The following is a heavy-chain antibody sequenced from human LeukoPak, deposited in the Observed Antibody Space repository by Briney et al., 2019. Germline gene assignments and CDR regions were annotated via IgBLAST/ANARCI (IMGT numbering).Heavy chain of an antibody. J-gene: IGHJ4*02. CDR3: AKDHQWRIRRNYFDY. D-gene: IGHD6-19*01. CDR1: GFTFSSYS. CDR2: ISSSSSYT. V-gene: IGHV3-21*04. Sequence: GGSLRLSCAASGFTFSSYSMDWVRQAPGKGLEWVSSISSSSSYTYYADSVKGRFTISRDNPKNTLYLQMNSLRAEDTAVYYCAKDHQWRIRRNYFDYWGQGTLVTVSS.